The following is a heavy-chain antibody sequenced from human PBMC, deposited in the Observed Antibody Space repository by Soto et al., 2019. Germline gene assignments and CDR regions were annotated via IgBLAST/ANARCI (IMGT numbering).Heavy chain of an antibody. J-gene: IGHJ4*02. D-gene: IGHD4-17*01. CDR1: GGSISSGGYS. Sequence: QLQLQESGSGLVKPSQTLSLTCAVSGGSISSGGYSWSWIRQPPGEGLGWIGYIYHSGSTYYNPSLKSRVTIAVDRSKNQFSLKLSSVTAADTAVYYCARGGGDYRGYFDYWGQGTLVTVSS. CDR3: ARGGGDYRGYFDY. V-gene: IGHV4-30-2*01. CDR2: IYHSGST.